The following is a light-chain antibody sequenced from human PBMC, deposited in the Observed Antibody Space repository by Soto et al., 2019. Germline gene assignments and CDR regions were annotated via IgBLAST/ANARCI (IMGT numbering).Light chain of an antibody. V-gene: IGLV1-44*01. CDR1: SSNIGSET. CDR3: AAWDDSLKGWV. CDR2: ANN. Sequence: QLVLTQPPSASGTPGQRVTISCSGSSSNIGSETVNWYQQVPGTAPKLLIYANNQRPSGVPDRFSVSKSGTSASLANGGLQSEDEADYYCAAWDDSLKGWVFGGGTKLTVL. J-gene: IGLJ3*02.